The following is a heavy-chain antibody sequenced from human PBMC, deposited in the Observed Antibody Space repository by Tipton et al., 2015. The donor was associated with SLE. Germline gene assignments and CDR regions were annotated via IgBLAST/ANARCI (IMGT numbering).Heavy chain of an antibody. V-gene: IGHV4-39*07. CDR1: GGSISTSSSS. CDR3: ARSRDDYGSGNYWDAFEI. D-gene: IGHD4-17*01. J-gene: IGHJ3*02. CDR2: VYYSGTT. Sequence: LRLSCSVSGGSISTSSSSWGWIRQPPGKGLEWIGNVYYSGTTNYNPPLKSRVTMSIDTSRTHFSLRLTSVSAADTAIYYCARSRDDYGSGNYWDAFEIWGQGTTVIVSS.